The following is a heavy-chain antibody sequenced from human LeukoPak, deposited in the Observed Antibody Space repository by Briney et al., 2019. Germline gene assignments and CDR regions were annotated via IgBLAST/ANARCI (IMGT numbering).Heavy chain of an antibody. Sequence: SETLSLTCAVYGGSFSGYYWSWIRQPPGKGLEWIGEINHSGSTNYNPSLMSRVTISVDTSKNQFSLKLSSVTAADTAVYYCARISSWSPRGDYWGQGTLVTVSS. CDR2: INHSGST. D-gene: IGHD6-13*01. CDR1: GGSFSGYY. CDR3: ARISSWSPRGDY. J-gene: IGHJ4*02. V-gene: IGHV4-34*01.